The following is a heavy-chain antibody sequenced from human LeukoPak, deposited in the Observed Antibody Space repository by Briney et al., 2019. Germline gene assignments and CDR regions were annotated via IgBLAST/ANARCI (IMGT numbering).Heavy chain of an antibody. CDR1: GGSISSRGYY. CDR2: IYYSGST. D-gene: IGHD2/OR15-2a*01. J-gene: IGHJ6*03. CDR3: ARSDFSYMDV. Sequence: SETLSLTCTVSGGSISSRGYYWGWIRQPPGKGLEWIGSIYYSGSTYYNPSLKSRVTISVDTSKNHFSLKLSSVTAADTAVYYCARSDFSYMDVWGRGTTVTVSS. V-gene: IGHV4-39*02.